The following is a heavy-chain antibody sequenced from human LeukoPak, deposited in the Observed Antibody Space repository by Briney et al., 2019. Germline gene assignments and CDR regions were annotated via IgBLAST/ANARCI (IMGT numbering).Heavy chain of an antibody. CDR1: GFTFDDYA. CDR3: AKDIGGYYYGSTSFDY. V-gene: IGHV3-43*02. Sequence: GGPLRLSCAASGFTFDDYAMHWVRQAPGKGLEWVSLISGDGGSTYYADSVKGRFTISRDNSKNSLYLQMNSLTTEDTALYYCAKDIGGYYYGSTSFDYWGQGTLVTVSS. D-gene: IGHD3-10*01. J-gene: IGHJ4*02. CDR2: ISGDGGST.